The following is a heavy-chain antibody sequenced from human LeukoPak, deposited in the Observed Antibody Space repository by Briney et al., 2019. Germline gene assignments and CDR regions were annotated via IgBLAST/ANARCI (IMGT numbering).Heavy chain of an antibody. CDR3: ARDGEYSIWGLFDY. Sequence: GGSLRLSCAASGFTFSSYAMSWVRQAPGKGLEWVSYISSSSSTIYYADSVKGRFTISRDNAKNSLYLQMNSLRAEDTAVYYCARDGEYSIWGLFDYWGQGTLVTVSS. J-gene: IGHJ4*02. CDR2: ISSSSSTI. D-gene: IGHD6-6*01. V-gene: IGHV3-48*04. CDR1: GFTFSSYA.